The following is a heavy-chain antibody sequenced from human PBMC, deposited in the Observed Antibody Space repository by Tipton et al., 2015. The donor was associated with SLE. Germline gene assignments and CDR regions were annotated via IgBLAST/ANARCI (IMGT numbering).Heavy chain of an antibody. CDR3: VRDSGAYGGNPEAFDI. CDR1: GGSISTYY. J-gene: IGHJ3*02. V-gene: IGHV4-59*01. CDR2: IHYSGST. Sequence: TLSLTCTVSGGSISTYYWSWVRQPPRKGLEWIGSIHYSGSTNYNPSLKSRVIISVDTSKNQFSLEVTSVTAADTAMYYCVRDSGAYGGNPEAFDIWGQGAMVTVSS. D-gene: IGHD4-23*01.